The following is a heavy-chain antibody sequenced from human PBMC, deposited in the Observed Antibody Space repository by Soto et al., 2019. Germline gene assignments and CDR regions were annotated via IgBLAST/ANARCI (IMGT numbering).Heavy chain of an antibody. D-gene: IGHD6-13*01. J-gene: IGHJ4*02. Sequence: SLRLSCAVSGFTFSNHAMSWVRQAPGKGLEWVSAISTAVGATYYADSMKGRFTISRDDSNNTLFLQMNSLRAEDTAVYYCAKDRTAAARNFDYWGQGTLVTVSS. CDR2: ISTAVGAT. CDR3: AKDRTAAARNFDY. V-gene: IGHV3-23*01. CDR1: GFTFSNHA.